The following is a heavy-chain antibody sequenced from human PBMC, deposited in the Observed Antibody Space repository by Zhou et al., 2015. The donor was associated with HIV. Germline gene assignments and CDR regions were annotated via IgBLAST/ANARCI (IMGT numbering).Heavy chain of an antibody. V-gene: IGHV3-21*04. D-gene: IGHD2-21*02. CDR3: ARGNRDWYWAFDI. J-gene: IGHJ3*02. CDR1: GFTLSDYN. CDR2: ISSSSTDI. Sequence: EVQLVESGGGLVKPGGSLRLSCAASGFTLSDYNLNWVRQAPGKGLEWVSSISSSSTDIYYADSVKGRFTISRDNAKNSLYLQMNSLRAEDSAVYYCARGNRDWYWAFDIWGRGTMVTVSS.